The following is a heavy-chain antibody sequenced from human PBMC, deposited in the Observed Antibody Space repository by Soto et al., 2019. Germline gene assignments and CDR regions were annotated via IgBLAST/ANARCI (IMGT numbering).Heavy chain of an antibody. CDR2: INPNSGGT. CDR3: SRDSMLGYCSGGSCYQSGWFDP. Sequence: ASVKVSCKASGYTFTGYYMHWVRQAPGQGLEWMGWINPNSGGTNYAQKFQGWVTMTRDTSISTAYMELSRLRSDDTAVYYCSRDSMLGYCSGGSCYQSGWFDPWGQGTLVTVSS. J-gene: IGHJ5*02. CDR1: GYTFTGYY. V-gene: IGHV1-2*04. D-gene: IGHD2-15*01.